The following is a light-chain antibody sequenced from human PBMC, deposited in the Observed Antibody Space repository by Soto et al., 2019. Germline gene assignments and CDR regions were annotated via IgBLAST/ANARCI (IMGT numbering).Light chain of an antibody. V-gene: IGKV3-20*01. CDR1: QRVSSSY. CDR2: ATS. CDR3: QQCGSSPS. J-gene: IGKJ1*01. Sequence: EIVLTQSPGTLSLSPGEKATLSCRASQRVSSSYLAWYQQKPGQAPRLLIHATSSRATGIPDRFSGSGSGTDFNVAIRRREPEDFAFYYCQQCGSSPSFGQGTKVELK.